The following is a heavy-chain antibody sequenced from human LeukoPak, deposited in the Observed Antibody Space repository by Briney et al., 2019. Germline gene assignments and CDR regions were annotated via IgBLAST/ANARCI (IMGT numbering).Heavy chain of an antibody. CDR2: IYYSGST. J-gene: IGHJ5*02. V-gene: IGHV4-39*07. D-gene: IGHD2-21*01. CDR3: ARDLWTDP. Sequence: PSETLSLTCTVSGGSISSSSYSWGWIRQPPGKGLEWIGSIYYSGSTYYNPSLKSRVTISVDTSKNQFSLKLSSVTAADTAVYYCARDLWTDPWGQGTLVTVSS. CDR1: GGSISSSSYS.